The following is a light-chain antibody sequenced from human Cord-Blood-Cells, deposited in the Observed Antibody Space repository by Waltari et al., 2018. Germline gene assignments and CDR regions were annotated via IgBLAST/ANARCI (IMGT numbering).Light chain of an antibody. Sequence: DIQMTQSPSSLSASVGDRVTITCRASQSISSYLNWYQQKPGKAPKLLIYAASSLQSGVPSRFSGSGSGTEFTLTLSSLQPEDFETYYCQQSYSTPYSFGQGAKLEI. CDR3: QQSYSTPYS. V-gene: IGKV1-39*01. CDR1: QSISSY. J-gene: IGKJ2*03. CDR2: AAS.